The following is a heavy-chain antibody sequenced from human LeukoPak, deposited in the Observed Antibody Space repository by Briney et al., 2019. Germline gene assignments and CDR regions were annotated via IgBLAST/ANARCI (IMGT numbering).Heavy chain of an antibody. Sequence: SQTLSLTCTVSGGSISSGSYYWSWIRQPAGKGLEWIGRIYTSGSTNYNPSLKSRVTISVDTSKNQFSLKLSSVTAADTAVYYCARCGRYSYGSDVDYWGQGTLVTVSS. J-gene: IGHJ4*02. CDR1: GGSISSGSYY. D-gene: IGHD5-18*01. CDR2: IYTSGST. CDR3: ARCGRYSYGSDVDY. V-gene: IGHV4-61*02.